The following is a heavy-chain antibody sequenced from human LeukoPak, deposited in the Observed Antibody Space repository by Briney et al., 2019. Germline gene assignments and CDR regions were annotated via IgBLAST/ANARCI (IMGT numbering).Heavy chain of an antibody. CDR1: GGSISSGGYS. V-gene: IGHV4-30-2*01. J-gene: IGHJ4*02. D-gene: IGHD3-22*01. Sequence: SETLSLTCAVSGGSISSGGYSWSWIRQPPGKGLEWIGYIYHSGSTSYNPSLKSRVTISVDKSKNHFSLKLSSVTAADTAVYYCALSSGYYYYFDYWGQGTLVTVSS. CDR3: ALSSGYYYYFDY. CDR2: IYHSGST.